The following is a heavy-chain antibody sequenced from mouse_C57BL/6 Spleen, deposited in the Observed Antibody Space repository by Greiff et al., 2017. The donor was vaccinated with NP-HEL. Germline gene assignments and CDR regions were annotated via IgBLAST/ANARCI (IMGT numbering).Heavy chain of an antibody. D-gene: IGHD1-1*01. CDR3: ARPSAVVARCAMDY. CDR1: GFSLTSYG. Sequence: QVQLKQSGPGLVAPSQSLSITCTVTGFSLTSYGVHWARQPPGKGLEWLVVIWSDGSTTYNSALKTRLSISKDNSKSQVFLKMNSLQTDDTPMYYCARPSAVVARCAMDYWGQGTSVTGSS. V-gene: IGHV2-6*03. J-gene: IGHJ4*01. CDR2: IWSDGST.